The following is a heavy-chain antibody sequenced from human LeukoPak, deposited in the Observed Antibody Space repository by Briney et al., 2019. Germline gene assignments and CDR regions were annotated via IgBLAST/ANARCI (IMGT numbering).Heavy chain of an antibody. CDR2: MNPNSGNT. Sequence: ASVKVSCKASGYTFTSYDINWVRQATGQGLEWMGWMNPNSGNTGYAQKFQGRVTMTRNTSISTAYMELSSLRSEDTAVYYCARGCSSTSCHSRDFDYWGRGTLVTVSS. J-gene: IGHJ4*02. CDR3: ARGCSSTSCHSRDFDY. D-gene: IGHD2-2*01. V-gene: IGHV1-8*01. CDR1: GYTFTSYD.